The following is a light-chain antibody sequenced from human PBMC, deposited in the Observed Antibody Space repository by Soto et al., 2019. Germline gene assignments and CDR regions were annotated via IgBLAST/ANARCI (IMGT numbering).Light chain of an antibody. J-gene: IGKJ3*01. V-gene: IGKV3-20*01. CDR1: QSVRSNQ. CDR2: GAS. Sequence: EIELPHHTDPLYSYIGAFSPLSCMASQSVRSNQLAWYQQKPGQAPRLLIYGASSRATGIPDRFSGSGSGTDFTLTISRLETEDFAVYSCQYYYESSPFGRGGNVDIK. CDR3: QYYYESSP.